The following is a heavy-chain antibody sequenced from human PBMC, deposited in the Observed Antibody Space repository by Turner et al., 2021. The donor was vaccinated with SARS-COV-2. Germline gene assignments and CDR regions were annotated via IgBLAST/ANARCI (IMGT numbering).Heavy chain of an antibody. J-gene: IGHJ2*01. CDR3: ATPSVSYDSSGYFHFDL. CDR1: GGSISSSSYS. D-gene: IGHD3-22*01. V-gene: IGHV4-39*01. CDR2: IYYSGST. Sequence: QLQLQESGPGLVKPSETLSLTCTVSGGSISSSSYSWGWIRQPPGKGLEWIGSIYYSGSTYYTPSLKSRVSISVDTSKNQFSLRLSSVTAADTAVYYSATPSVSYDSSGYFHFDLWGRGTLVTVSS.